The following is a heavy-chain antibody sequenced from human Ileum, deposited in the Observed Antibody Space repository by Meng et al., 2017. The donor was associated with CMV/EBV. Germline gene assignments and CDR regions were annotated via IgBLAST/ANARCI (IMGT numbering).Heavy chain of an antibody. Sequence: QVQLVQSESEVKKPGASVKVSCKTSGNPFTNSGITWVRQAPGQGLEWMGWINTYNDNSNSAQKFQDRFTMTKDTSTRTAHMELRSLTSDDTAVYYCARGLWFGELGFDYWGQGTLVTVSS. J-gene: IGHJ4*02. CDR1: GNPFTNSG. CDR3: ARGLWFGELGFDY. V-gene: IGHV1-18*01. D-gene: IGHD3-10*01. CDR2: INTYNDNS.